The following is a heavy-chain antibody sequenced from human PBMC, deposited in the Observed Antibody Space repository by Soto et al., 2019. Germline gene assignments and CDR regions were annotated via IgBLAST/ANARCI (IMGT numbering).Heavy chain of an antibody. J-gene: IGHJ4*02. D-gene: IGHD3-9*01. CDR2: ISGGSSVT. CDR1: GFTFSDYA. CDR3: AKEGPSYDILTGYYRGYFDY. Sequence: GGSLRLSCTASGFTFSDYAMAWVRQAPGKGLEWVSTISGGSSVTYYGDSVKGRFTISRDNSKNTLYLQMNSLRAEDTAVYYCAKEGPSYDILTGYYRGYFDYWGQGTLVTVSS. V-gene: IGHV3-23*01.